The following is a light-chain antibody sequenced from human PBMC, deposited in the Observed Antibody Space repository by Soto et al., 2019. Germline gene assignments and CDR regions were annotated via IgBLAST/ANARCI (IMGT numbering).Light chain of an antibody. V-gene: IGKV1-5*01. J-gene: IGKJ1*01. CDR2: DAS. CDR3: QQYNNWPPGRT. CDR1: QPISSW. Sequence: GDRVTITCRASQPISSWLAWYHQKPGKAPNLLIFDASNLESGVPARFSGSGSGTEFTLTISSLQSEDFAVYYCQQYNNWPPGRTFGQGTKVDI.